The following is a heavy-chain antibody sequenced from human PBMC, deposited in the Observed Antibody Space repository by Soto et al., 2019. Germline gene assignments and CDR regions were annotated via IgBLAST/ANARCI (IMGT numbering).Heavy chain of an antibody. D-gene: IGHD3-3*01. CDR1: GGSFSGYY. V-gene: IGHV4-34*01. CDR3: ASSKGYYDFWSGHQYYYGMDV. CDR2: INHSGST. Sequence: KTSETLSLTCAVYGGSFSGYYWSWIRQPPGKGLEWIGEINHSGSTNYNPSLKSRVTISVDTSKNQFSLKLSSVTAADTAVYYCASSKGYYDFWSGHQYYYGMDVWGQGTTVTVSS. J-gene: IGHJ6*02.